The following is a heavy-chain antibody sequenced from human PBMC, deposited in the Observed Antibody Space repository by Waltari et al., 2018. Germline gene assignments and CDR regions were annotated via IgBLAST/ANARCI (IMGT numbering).Heavy chain of an antibody. CDR1: GFTFSSYS. Sequence: EVQLVESGGGLVKPGGSLRLSCAASGFTFSSYSMNWVRQAPGKGLEWVSSISSSSSYIYYADSVKGRFTISRDNAKNSLYLQMNSLRAEDTAVYYCARVPFNSGSYLDYWGQGTLVTVSS. V-gene: IGHV3-21*01. D-gene: IGHD1-26*01. J-gene: IGHJ4*02. CDR2: ISSSSSYI. CDR3: ARVPFNSGSYLDY.